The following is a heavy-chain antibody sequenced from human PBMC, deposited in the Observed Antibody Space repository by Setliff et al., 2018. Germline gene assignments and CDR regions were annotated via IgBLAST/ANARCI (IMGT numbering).Heavy chain of an antibody. D-gene: IGHD6-25*01. CDR2: VYYSGIA. CDR1: GDSISSRTYY. J-gene: IGHJ6*03. Sequence: SETLSLTCTVSGDSISSRTYYWSWIRQPAGKGLEWIGYVYYSGIANYSPSLKSRLTISVDTSKNQFSLKLSSVTAADTAVYYCARMSGFLYMDVWGKGTTVTVSS. V-gene: IGHV4-61*10. CDR3: ARMSGFLYMDV.